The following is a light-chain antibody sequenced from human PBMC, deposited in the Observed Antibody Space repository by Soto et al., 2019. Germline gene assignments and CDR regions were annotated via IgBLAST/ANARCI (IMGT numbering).Light chain of an antibody. V-gene: IGKV1-5*01. J-gene: IGKJ4*01. CDR1: QSISSW. Sequence: DIQMTQSPSTLSASVGDRVTITCRASQSISSWLAWYQQKPGKAPKLLIYDASSLESGVPSRFSGSGSGTEFTLTISSLQPDDFATYYCQQYNSFLLTFGGGTTGDIK. CDR3: QQYNSFLLT. CDR2: DAS.